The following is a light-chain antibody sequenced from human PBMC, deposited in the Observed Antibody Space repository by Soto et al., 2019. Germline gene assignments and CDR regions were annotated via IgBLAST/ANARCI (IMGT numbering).Light chain of an antibody. V-gene: IGLV3-21*02. CDR1: NIGSKS. CDR2: DDS. CDR3: QVWDSSSDHYV. Sequence: SYELTQPPSVSVAPGQTARITCGGNNIGSKSVHWYQQKPGQAPVLVVYDDSDRPSGLPERFSGPNSGNTATLTISRVEAGDEVDYYCQVWDSSSDHYVFGTGTKVTVL. J-gene: IGLJ1*01.